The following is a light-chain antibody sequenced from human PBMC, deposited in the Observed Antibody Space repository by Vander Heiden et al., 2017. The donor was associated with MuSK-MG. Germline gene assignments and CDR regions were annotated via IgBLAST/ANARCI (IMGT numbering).Light chain of an antibody. CDR3: MQTLQTPIT. CDR1: QSLLHSNRNNY. CDR2: LGS. J-gene: IGKJ5*01. V-gene: IGKV2-28*01. Sequence: DIVMTQSPLSLPVTPGEPASISCRSSQSLLHSNRNNYLDWYLQKPGQSPQLLIYLGSNRASGVPGRFSGSGSGTDFTLKISRVEAEDVGVYYCMQTLQTPITFGQGTRLEIK.